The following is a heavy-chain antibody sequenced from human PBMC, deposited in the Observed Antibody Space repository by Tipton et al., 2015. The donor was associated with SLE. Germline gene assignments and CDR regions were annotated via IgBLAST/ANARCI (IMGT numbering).Heavy chain of an antibody. CDR2: IYYSGST. V-gene: IGHV4-59*11. CDR3: ASHREGAFDI. CDR1: GDSINSHY. J-gene: IGHJ3*02. Sequence: TLSLTCIVSGDSINSHYWSWIRQPPGKGLEWIGYIYYSGSTNYNPSLKSRATISVDTSKNHFSLKLSSVTAADTAMYYCASHREGAFDIWGQGTMVTVSS.